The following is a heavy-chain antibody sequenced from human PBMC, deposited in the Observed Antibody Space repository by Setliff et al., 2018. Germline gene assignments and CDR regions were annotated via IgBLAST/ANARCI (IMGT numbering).Heavy chain of an antibody. D-gene: IGHD3-3*01. J-gene: IGHJ4*02. CDR1: GYAFISYG. CDR2: ISGYNGNT. V-gene: IGHV1-18*01. CDR3: ARVPRLEWLLPTFDS. Sequence: ASVKVSCKTSGYAFISYGLSWMRQAPGQGLEWMGWISGYNGNTEYAQNLQGRVTMTMDTSTSTAYTELRSLTSDDTAVYYCARVPRLEWLLPTFDSWGQGTLVTVSS.